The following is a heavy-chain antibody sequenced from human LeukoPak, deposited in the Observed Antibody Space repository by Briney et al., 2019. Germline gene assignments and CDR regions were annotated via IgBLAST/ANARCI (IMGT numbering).Heavy chain of an antibody. D-gene: IGHD3-22*01. CDR2: TYYSGST. Sequence: PPETLSLTCTVSGGSISSYYWSWIRQPPGKGLEWIGYTYYSGSTNYNPSLKSRVTISVDTSKNQFSLKLSSVTAADTAVYYCARDRQGLDAFDIWGQGTMVTVSS. J-gene: IGHJ3*02. CDR3: ARDRQGLDAFDI. CDR1: GGSISSYY. V-gene: IGHV4-59*01.